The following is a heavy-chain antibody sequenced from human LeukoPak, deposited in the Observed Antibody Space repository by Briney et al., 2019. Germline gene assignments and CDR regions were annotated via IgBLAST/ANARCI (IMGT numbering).Heavy chain of an antibody. CDR3: AREVVAATLFDY. V-gene: IGHV4-30-2*01. D-gene: IGHD2-15*01. J-gene: IGHJ4*02. Sequence: PSQTLSLTCAVSGGSISSGGYSWSWIRQPPGKGLEWIGYIYHSGSTYYNPSLKSRVTISVDRSKNQFSLKLSSVTAADTAVYYCAREVVAATLFDYWGQGTLVTVSS. CDR1: GGSISSGGYS. CDR2: IYHSGST.